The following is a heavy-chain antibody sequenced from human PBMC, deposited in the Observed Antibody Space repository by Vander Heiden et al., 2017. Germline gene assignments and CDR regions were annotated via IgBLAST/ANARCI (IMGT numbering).Heavy chain of an antibody. CDR3: ARGGHYDSSGYYYYYYGMDV. J-gene: IGHJ6*02. CDR2: IGTAGDT. V-gene: IGHV3-13*01. CDR1: GFTFSSYA. D-gene: IGHD3-22*01. Sequence: EVQLVESGGGLVQPGGSLRLSCAASGFTFSSYAMHWVRQATGKGLEWVSAIGTAGDTYYPGSVKGRFTISRENAKNSLYLQMNSLRAGDTAVYYCARGGHYDSSGYYYYYYGMDVWGQGTTVTVSS.